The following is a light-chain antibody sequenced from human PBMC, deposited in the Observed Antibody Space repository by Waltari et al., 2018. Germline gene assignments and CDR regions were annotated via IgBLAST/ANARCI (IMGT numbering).Light chain of an antibody. V-gene: IGLV2-11*01. CDR2: DVN. CDR3: CSYAGADTSVL. Sequence: QSALTQPRSVSGSPGQSVTISCTGTSSDIGAFDFVSWYQQYPGQAPKLMSYDVNNRPPGVPDRFSASKSGNTASLTISGLLNEDEADYYCCSYAGADTSVLFGGGTTVTVL. CDR1: SSDIGAFDF. J-gene: IGLJ2*01.